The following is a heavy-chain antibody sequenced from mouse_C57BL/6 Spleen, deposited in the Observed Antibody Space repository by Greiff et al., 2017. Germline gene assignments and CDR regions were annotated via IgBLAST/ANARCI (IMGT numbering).Heavy chain of an antibody. J-gene: IGHJ1*03. CDR2: INSDGGST. D-gene: IGHD2-1*01. V-gene: IGHV5-2*01. CDR1: EYEFPSHD. CDR3: ARGVYGNYRYWYFDV. Sequence: EVQVVESGGGLVQPGESLKLSCESNEYEFPSHDMSWVRKTPEKRLELVAAINSDGGSTYYPDTMERRFIISRDNTKKTLYLQMSSLRSEDTALYYCARGVYGNYRYWYFDVWGTGTTVTVSS.